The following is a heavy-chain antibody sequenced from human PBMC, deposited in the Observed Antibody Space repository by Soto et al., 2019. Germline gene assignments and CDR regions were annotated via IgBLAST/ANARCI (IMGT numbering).Heavy chain of an antibody. V-gene: IGHV3-21*01. J-gene: IGHJ6*03. D-gene: IGHD3-16*01. CDR3: SRGDGVMDV. CDR1: VFTSSGTS. CDR2: ISSSSSYI. Sequence: RGSLTLSCVSFVFTSSGTSVNVVRQAPGKGLEWVSSISSSSSYIYYADSVKGRFTISRDNAKNSLYLQMNSLRAEDTAVYYCSRGDGVMDVWGKGTTVTVSS.